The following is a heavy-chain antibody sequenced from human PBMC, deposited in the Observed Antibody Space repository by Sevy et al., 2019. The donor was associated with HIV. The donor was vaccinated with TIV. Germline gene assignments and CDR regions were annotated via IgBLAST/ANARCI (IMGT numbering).Heavy chain of an antibody. CDR3: ARVGGLGATTTPDS. CDR2: IIPIFGTA. CDR1: GGTFSSYA. V-gene: IGHV1-69*13. Sequence: ASVKVSCKASGGTFSSYAISWVRQAPGQGLEWMGVIIPIFGTANYAQKFQGRVTITADESTSTAYMELTSLKSDDTAVYYCARVGGLGATTTPDSWGQGTLVTVSS. J-gene: IGHJ4*02. D-gene: IGHD1-26*01.